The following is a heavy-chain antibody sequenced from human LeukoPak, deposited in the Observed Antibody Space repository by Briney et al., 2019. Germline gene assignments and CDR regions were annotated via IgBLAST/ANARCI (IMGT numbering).Heavy chain of an antibody. D-gene: IGHD3-22*01. V-gene: IGHV3-53*04. CDR3: ARGRHYDSSGYYDAYYFDY. CDR2: IHYGGST. J-gene: IGHJ4*02. CDR1: GFTVSSNY. Sequence: GGSLRLSCAASGFTVSSNYMSWVRQAPGKGLEWASVIHYGGSTYYADSVKGRFTISRHNSKNTLYPQMNSLRAEDTAVYYCARGRHYDSSGYYDAYYFDYWGQGTLVTVSS.